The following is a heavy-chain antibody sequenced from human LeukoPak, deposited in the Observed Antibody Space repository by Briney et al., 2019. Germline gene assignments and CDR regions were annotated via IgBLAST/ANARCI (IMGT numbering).Heavy chain of an antibody. Sequence: GGSLRLSCAASGFTFSSYDMSWVPQAPGKALEWVSVISGIGGTTYFAHSVKGRFTISRDNSKNTLYLQINSLRAEDTAVYYCAKAGSVYPSDAFDMWGQGTMVTVSS. J-gene: IGHJ3*02. CDR3: AKAGSVYPSDAFDM. CDR2: ISGIGGTT. CDR1: GFTFSSYD. D-gene: IGHD3-16*02. V-gene: IGHV3-23*01.